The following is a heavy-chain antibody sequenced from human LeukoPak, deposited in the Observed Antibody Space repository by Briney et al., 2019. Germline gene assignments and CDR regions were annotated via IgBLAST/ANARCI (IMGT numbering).Heavy chain of an antibody. Sequence: GGCLRLSCAASGFTVSSNYMSWVRQAPGKGLEWVSVIYSGGGTYYADSVKCRFTITRDNSKNTLYLQMNRLRAEDTAVYYCARATRAVPFDYWGQGTLVTVSS. V-gene: IGHV3-66*02. CDR1: GFTVSSNY. CDR2: IYSGGGT. D-gene: IGHD5-12*01. CDR3: ARATRAVPFDY. J-gene: IGHJ4*02.